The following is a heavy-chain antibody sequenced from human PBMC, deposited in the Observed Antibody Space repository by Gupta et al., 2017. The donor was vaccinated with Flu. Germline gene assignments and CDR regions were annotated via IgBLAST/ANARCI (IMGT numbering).Heavy chain of an antibody. D-gene: IGHD1-26*01. J-gene: IGHJ3*02. Sequence: EVQLVESGGGLVKPGGSLRLSCAASGFTFSNAWMSWVRQAPGKGLEWVGRIKSKTDGGTTDYAAPVKGRFTISRDDSKNTLYLQMNSLKTEDTAVYYCTTGDIVGATTADAFDIWGQGTMVTVSS. CDR3: TTGDIVGATTADAFDI. CDR1: GFTFSNAW. CDR2: IKSKTDGGTT. V-gene: IGHV3-15*01.